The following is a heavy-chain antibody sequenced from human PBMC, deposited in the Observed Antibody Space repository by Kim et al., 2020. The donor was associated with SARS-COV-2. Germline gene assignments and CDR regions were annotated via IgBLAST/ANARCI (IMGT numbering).Heavy chain of an antibody. CDR3: AKDAAADPLVRGFYYYYGLDV. J-gene: IGHJ6*02. CDR2: IKQDGSEI. D-gene: IGHD6-13*01. CDR1: GFTFSSYW. Sequence: GGSLRLSCAASGFTFSSYWMSWVRQAPGKGLEWVANIKQDGSEIYYVDSVKGRFTISRDNAKNSLYLQMNSLRAEDTAVYYCAKDAAADPLVRGFYYYYGLDVWGQGTTVTVSS. V-gene: IGHV3-7*01.